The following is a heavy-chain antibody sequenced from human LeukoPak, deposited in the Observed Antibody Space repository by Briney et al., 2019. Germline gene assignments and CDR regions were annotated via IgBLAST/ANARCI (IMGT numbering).Heavy chain of an antibody. J-gene: IGHJ4*02. CDR3: ARGGWSLDY. CDR2: IYYSGAT. Sequence: PSETLSLTCTVSGGSINSYYWSWIRKTPGKGLEWIGYIYYSGATNYNPSLGSRVTISVDTSNNKFSLNLRSVTAADTAIYYCARGGWSLDYWGKGILVTVSS. V-gene: IGHV4-59*12. CDR1: GGSINSYY. D-gene: IGHD6-19*01.